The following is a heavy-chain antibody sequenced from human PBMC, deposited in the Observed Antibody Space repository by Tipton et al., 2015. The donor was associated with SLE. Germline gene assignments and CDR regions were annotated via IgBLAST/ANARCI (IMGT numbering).Heavy chain of an antibody. CDR2: IYYSGST. V-gene: IGHV4-31*03. CDR1: GGSIGSYY. Sequence: LRLSCTVSGGSIGSYYWSWIRQHPGKGLEWIGYIYYSGSTHYNPSLKSRVTISVDTSKNQFPLKLSSVTAADTAVYYCASYSSSYFDYWGQGTLVTVSS. D-gene: IGHD6-6*01. CDR3: ASYSSSYFDY. J-gene: IGHJ4*02.